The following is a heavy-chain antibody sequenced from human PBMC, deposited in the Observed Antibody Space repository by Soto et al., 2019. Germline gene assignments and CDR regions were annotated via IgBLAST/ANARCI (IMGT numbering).Heavy chain of an antibody. CDR1: GYTFTSYG. J-gene: IGHJ6*02. D-gene: IGHD3-10*01. CDR2: ISAYNGNT. Sequence: AAVKVSCKASGYTFTSYGISWVRQAPGQGLEWMGWISAYNGNTNYAQKLQGRVTMTTDTSTSTAYMELRSLRSEDTAVYYCARDRDYYGFSKDVWGQGTTVTVSS. CDR3: ARDRDYYGFSKDV. V-gene: IGHV1-18*01.